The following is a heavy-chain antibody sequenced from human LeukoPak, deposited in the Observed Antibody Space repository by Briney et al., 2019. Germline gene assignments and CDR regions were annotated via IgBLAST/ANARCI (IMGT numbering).Heavy chain of an antibody. CDR1: GGSIISSNW. V-gene: IGHV4-4*02. CDR2: IYHSGTT. CDR3: ARVAAAATLDY. D-gene: IGHD6-25*01. J-gene: IGHJ4*02. Sequence: SGTLSLTCAVSGGSIISSNWWSWVRQSPGKGLEWIGEIYHSGTTNYNPSLKSRVTISVDKSNNQFTLNLNSVTAADTAVYYCARVAAAATLDYWGEGTLGTVSS.